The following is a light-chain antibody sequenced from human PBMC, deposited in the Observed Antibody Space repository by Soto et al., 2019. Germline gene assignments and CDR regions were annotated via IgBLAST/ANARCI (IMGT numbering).Light chain of an antibody. CDR2: DAS. CDR3: QQFNAYPLT. Sequence: ATQLTQSPSSLSASLGDRVIITCRASQDLSSALAWVQQKPGKTPKLLISDASTLESGVPSRFSGSGSGTDFTLTISGLQPKDFAAYYCQQFNAYPLTFGGGTNVGI. V-gene: IGKV1-13*02. J-gene: IGKJ4*01. CDR1: QDLSSA.